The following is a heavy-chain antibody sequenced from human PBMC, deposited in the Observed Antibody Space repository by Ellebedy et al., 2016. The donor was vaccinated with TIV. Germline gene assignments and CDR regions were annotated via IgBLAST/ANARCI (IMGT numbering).Heavy chain of an antibody. Sequence: PGGSLRLSCAASRFIVSSDYMTWVRQAPGKGLVWVSRVNGGGVSTSYSDSVKGRFTISRDNAKKTLYLQMNSLRAEDTAVYYCTRTLTSYYFDYWGQGALVTVSS. CDR3: TRTLTSYYFDY. D-gene: IGHD2-21*02. V-gene: IGHV3-74*01. J-gene: IGHJ4*02. CDR1: RFIVSSDY. CDR2: VNGGGVST.